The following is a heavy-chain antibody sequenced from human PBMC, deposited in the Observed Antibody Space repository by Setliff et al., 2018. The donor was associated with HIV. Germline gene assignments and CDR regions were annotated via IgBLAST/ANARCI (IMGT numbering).Heavy chain of an antibody. Sequence: SVKVSCKASGGTFSSYAISWVRQAPGQGLEWMGGIIPIYGTANYAQKFQGRVTITADESSSTAYMELSSLRSEDTAVYYCATGGYYYYDKSDYYYHIDVWGKGTTVTVS. CDR3: ATGGYYYYDKSDYYYHIDV. D-gene: IGHD3-22*01. CDR1: GGTFSSYA. CDR2: IIPIYGTA. V-gene: IGHV1-69*13. J-gene: IGHJ6*03.